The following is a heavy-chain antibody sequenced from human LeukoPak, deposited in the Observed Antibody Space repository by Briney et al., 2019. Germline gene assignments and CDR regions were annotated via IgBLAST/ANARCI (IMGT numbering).Heavy chain of an antibody. V-gene: IGHV3-23*01. CDR2: ISDSGGTT. Sequence: GGSLRLSCAASGFTFSSYALTWVRQAPGKGLEWVSSISDSGGTTFYADSVKGRFTIFRDNSKNTLFLQMNNLRAEDTALYFCAKMAGPTMHLFYFDSWGRGTLVTVSS. CDR3: AKMAGPTMHLFYFDS. D-gene: IGHD1-26*01. CDR1: GFTFSSYA. J-gene: IGHJ4*02.